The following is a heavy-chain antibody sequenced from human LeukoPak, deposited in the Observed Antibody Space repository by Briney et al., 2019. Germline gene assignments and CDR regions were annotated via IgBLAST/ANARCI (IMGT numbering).Heavy chain of an antibody. CDR3: ARVRASGGSSYAFDI. Sequence: SETLSLTCTVSGGSISSYYWSWIRQPPGKGLEWIGYIYYSGSTNYNPSLKSRVTISVDTSKNKFSLKLSSVTAADTAVYYCARVRASGGSSYAFDIWGQGTMVTVSS. D-gene: IGHD6-6*01. J-gene: IGHJ3*02. V-gene: IGHV4-59*01. CDR2: IYYSGST. CDR1: GGSISSYY.